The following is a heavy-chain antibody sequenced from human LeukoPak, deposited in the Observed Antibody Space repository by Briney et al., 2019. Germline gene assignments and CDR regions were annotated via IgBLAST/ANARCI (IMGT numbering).Heavy chain of an antibody. J-gene: IGHJ4*02. CDR1: GFTFNNAW. Sequence: GGSLRLSCAASGFTFNNAWMSWVRQAPGKGLEWVGLIKSKTDGGTADYVAPVKGRFTISRDDSKNTLFLQMNSLKTEDTAVYYCTTRTTVTTMGTDYWGQGTLVTASS. CDR3: TTRTTVTTMGTDY. V-gene: IGHV3-15*01. D-gene: IGHD4-17*01. CDR2: IKSKTDGGTA.